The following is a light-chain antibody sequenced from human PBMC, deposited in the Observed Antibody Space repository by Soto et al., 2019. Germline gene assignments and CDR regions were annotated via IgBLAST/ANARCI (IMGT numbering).Light chain of an antibody. Sequence: EIVLTQSPATLSLSPGERATLSCRASRSVITFLAWYQQKPGQAPRLLLYDASKRATGVPTRCSGSGSGTDFTLTISSLEPEDFAVYYCQQRTNWPLTFGGGTKVERK. CDR3: QQRTNWPLT. V-gene: IGKV3-11*01. CDR1: RSVITF. CDR2: DAS. J-gene: IGKJ4*01.